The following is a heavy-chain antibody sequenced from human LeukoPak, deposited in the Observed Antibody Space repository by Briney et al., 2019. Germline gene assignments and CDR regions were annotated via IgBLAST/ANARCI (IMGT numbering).Heavy chain of an antibody. V-gene: IGHV3-23*01. J-gene: IGHJ5*02. CDR1: GFTFSSYA. CDR3: ARGKELGYCTNGVCPNWFDP. D-gene: IGHD2-8*01. CDR2: ISGSGGST. Sequence: PGGSLRLSCAASGFTFSSYAMSWVRQAPGKGLEWVSAISGSGGSTYYADSVKGRFTISRDNSKNTLYLQMNSLRSEDTAVYYCARGKELGYCTNGVCPNWFDPWGQGTPVTVSS.